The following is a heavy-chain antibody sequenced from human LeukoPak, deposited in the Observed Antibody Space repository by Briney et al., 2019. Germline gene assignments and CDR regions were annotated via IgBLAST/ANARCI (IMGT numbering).Heavy chain of an antibody. CDR1: GGSISSYY. V-gene: IGHV4-59*08. D-gene: IGHD6-19*01. J-gene: IGHJ4*02. CDR2: ISYSGST. Sequence: SETQSLTCTVSGGSISSYYWSWIRQLPGNGLEGIGYISYSGSTNYNPSLKSRVTISVATSKNQFSLKLSSVTAADTAVYYCARSIAVAVDFDYWGQGTLVTVSS. CDR3: ARSIAVAVDFDY.